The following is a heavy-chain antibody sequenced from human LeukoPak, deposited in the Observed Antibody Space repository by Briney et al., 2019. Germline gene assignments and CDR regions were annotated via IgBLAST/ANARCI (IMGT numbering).Heavy chain of an antibody. CDR2: IYYSGST. CDR3: ATEQIGQLINWFDP. J-gene: IGHJ5*02. V-gene: IGHV4-39*07. CDR1: GGSISSSSYY. D-gene: IGHD2/OR15-2a*01. Sequence: SETLSLTCTVSGGSISSSSYYWGWIRQPPGKGLEWIGSIYYSGSTYYNPSLKSRVTISIDMSKNHFSLRLTSVTAADTAVYYCATEQIGQLINWFDPWGQGTLVTVSS.